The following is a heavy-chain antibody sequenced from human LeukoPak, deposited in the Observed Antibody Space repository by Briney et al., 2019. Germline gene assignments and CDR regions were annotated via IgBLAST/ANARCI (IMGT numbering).Heavy chain of an antibody. Sequence: GGSLRLSCAASGFTVSSNYMSWVRQAPGKGLEWVSVIYSGGSTYYADSVKGRFTISRDNSKNTLYLQMNSLRAEDTAVYYCARDHCSGGSCYPRSYYYYGMDVWGQGTTVTVSS. J-gene: IGHJ6*02. CDR3: ARDHCSGGSCYPRSYYYYGMDV. CDR2: IYSGGST. D-gene: IGHD2-15*01. CDR1: GFTVSSNY. V-gene: IGHV3-66*01.